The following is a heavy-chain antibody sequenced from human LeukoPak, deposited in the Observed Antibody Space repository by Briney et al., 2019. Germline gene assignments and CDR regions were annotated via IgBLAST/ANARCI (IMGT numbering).Heavy chain of an antibody. V-gene: IGHV1-18*01. CDR1: GHTFTSYG. J-gene: IGHJ4*02. D-gene: IGHD3-3*01. Sequence: GASVKVSCKASGHTFTSYGISWVRQAPGQGLEWMGWISAYNGNTNYAQKLQGRVTMTTDTSTSTAYMELRSLRSDDTAVYYCARDRPDFWSGYRVFDYWGQGTLVTVSS. CDR2: ISAYNGNT. CDR3: ARDRPDFWSGYRVFDY.